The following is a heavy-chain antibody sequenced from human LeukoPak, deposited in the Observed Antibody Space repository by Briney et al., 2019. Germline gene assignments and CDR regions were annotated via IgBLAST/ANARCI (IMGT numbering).Heavy chain of an antibody. V-gene: IGHV1-46*01. CDR3: ARDSGYDLGAFDI. CDR1: VYTFTNNY. Sequence: GASVKVSFKASVYTFTNNYMHWVRQAPAQGLEWVGIINPSGGSTTYAQKFQGRVTMTRDTSTSTVYMELSSLRSDDTAVYYCARDSGYDLGAFDIWGQGTMVTVSS. D-gene: IGHD5-12*01. CDR2: INPSGGST. J-gene: IGHJ3*02.